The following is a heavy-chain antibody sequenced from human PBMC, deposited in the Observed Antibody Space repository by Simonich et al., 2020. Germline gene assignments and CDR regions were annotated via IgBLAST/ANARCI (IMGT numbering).Heavy chain of an antibody. Sequence: EVQLVESGGGLIQPGGSLRLSCAASGFTVSSNYMSWVRQAPGKGLEWVSVIYCGGSTDYADSVKGRFTISRDNSKNTLYLQINSLRAEDTAVYYCARWTATGYYFDYWGQGTLVTVSS. CDR2: IYCGGST. CDR3: ARWTATGYYFDY. V-gene: IGHV3-53*01. D-gene: IGHD1-1*01. J-gene: IGHJ4*02. CDR1: GFTVSSNY.